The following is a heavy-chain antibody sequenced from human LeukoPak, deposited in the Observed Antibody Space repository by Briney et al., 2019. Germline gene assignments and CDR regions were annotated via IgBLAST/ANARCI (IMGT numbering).Heavy chain of an antibody. CDR1: GYTFTSYA. J-gene: IGHJ5*02. Sequence: ASVKVSCKGSGYTFTSYAINWVRQASGKGLEWMGRMNPNRGNTGYAQKFQCRVTISADESTITVYMEMSRLRSEGTAVYYCARDVTMVRGARYRPYKWFDPWGQGTLVTVSS. CDR2: MNPNRGNT. CDR3: ARDVTMVRGARYRPYKWFDP. V-gene: IGHV1-8*01. D-gene: IGHD3-10*01.